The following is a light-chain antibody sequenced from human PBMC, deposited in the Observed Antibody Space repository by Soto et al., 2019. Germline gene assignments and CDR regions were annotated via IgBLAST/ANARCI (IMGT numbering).Light chain of an antibody. CDR3: QQHNTVPLT. J-gene: IGKJ4*01. CDR1: QDISNY. V-gene: IGKV1-33*01. Sequence: DIEMTQSPSSLSASVGDRVIITCQASQDISNYLNWYQEKPGRVPKLLIYDTSNLQTGVPSRFSGSGSETDFTFPITNLQPEDIATYYCQQHNTVPLTFGRGTKLEIK. CDR2: DTS.